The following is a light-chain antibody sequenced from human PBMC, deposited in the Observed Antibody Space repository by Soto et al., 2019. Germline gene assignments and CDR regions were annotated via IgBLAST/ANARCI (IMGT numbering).Light chain of an antibody. CDR3: QQYDSSPWT. V-gene: IGKV3-20*01. CDR2: GAS. J-gene: IGKJ1*01. CDR1: QGVSSSF. Sequence: ESVLTQSPGTLSLSPGERATLSCRASQGVSSSFLAWYQLKPGQAPRLLIYGASSRATGIPDRLSGSGSRPYFTLTISRMEPEDFAVYYCQQYDSSPWTFGQGTKVEIK.